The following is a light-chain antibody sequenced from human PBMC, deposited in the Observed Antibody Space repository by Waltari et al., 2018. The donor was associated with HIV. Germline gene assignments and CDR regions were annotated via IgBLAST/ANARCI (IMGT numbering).Light chain of an antibody. CDR3: CSYTGTGVV. CDR1: SSDVGAYNL. CDR2: ERT. V-gene: IGLV2-23*01. Sequence: QSALTQPASVSGSPGQSITISCTGTSSDVGAYNLVSWYQQPPGKAPKLMIVERTKRPSGISDRFAGSRSGNTASLTISGLQAEDEGDYYCCSYTGTGVVFGGGTKLTVL. J-gene: IGLJ2*01.